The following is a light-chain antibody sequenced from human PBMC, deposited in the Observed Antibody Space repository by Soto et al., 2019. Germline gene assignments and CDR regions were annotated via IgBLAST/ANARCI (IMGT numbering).Light chain of an antibody. V-gene: IGKV1-12*01. CDR3: QQSSSFPIT. J-gene: IGKJ5*01. CDR2: VAS. Sequence: DIQRTQSPSSVSASVGDRVTITCRASQGISGWLTWYQQKPGKAPNLLIYVASNLQSGVPSRFRGTGSGTDFTLTISNLQPEDSATYYCQQSSSFPITFGQGTRLEIK. CDR1: QGISGW.